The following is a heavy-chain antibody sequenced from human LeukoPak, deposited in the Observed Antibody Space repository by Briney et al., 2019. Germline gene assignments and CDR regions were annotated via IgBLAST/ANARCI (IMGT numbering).Heavy chain of an antibody. J-gene: IGHJ5*02. D-gene: IGHD5-12*01. CDR2: ISGSGGST. CDR3: AKDDRWWIKGTNWFDP. V-gene: IGHV3-23*01. CDR1: GFTFSSYA. Sequence: GGSLRLSCAASGFTFSSYAMIWVRQAPGKGLEWVSAISGSGGSTYYADSVKGRFTISRDNSKNTLYLQMNSLSAEDTAVYYCAKDDRWWIKGTNWFDPWDQGTLVTVPS.